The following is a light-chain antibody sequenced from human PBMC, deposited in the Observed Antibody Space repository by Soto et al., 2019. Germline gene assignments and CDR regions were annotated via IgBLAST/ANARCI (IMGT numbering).Light chain of an antibody. V-gene: IGLV2-23*02. CDR2: EVS. CDR3: CSYAGTSTPYV. CDR1: SSDVGSYNP. J-gene: IGLJ1*01. Sequence: QSALTQPASVSGSPGQSITISCTGTSSDVGSYNPVSWYQQHPVKAPKLMIYEVSKRPSGVSNRFSGSKSGNTASLTISGLQAEDEAEYYCCSYAGTSTPYVFGTGTRSPS.